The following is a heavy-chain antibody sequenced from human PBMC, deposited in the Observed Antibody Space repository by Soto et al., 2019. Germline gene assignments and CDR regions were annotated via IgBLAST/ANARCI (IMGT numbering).Heavy chain of an antibody. D-gene: IGHD3-3*01. CDR2: ISYDGSNK. CDR3: ARDDLEWLLLTVFY. V-gene: IGHV3-30-3*01. J-gene: IGHJ4*02. CDR1: GFTFSSYA. Sequence: QVQLVESGGGVVQPGRSLRLSCAASGFTFSSYAMHWVRQAPGKGLEWVAVISYDGSNKYYADSVKGRFTISRDNSKNTLYLQMNSLRAEDTAGYYCARDDLEWLLLTVFYWGQGTLVTVSS.